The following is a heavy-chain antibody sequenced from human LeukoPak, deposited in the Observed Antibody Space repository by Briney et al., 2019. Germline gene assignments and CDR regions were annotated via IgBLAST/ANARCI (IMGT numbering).Heavy chain of an antibody. V-gene: IGHV3-23*01. CDR2: IGGSGGGT. CDR1: GFTFSSYA. D-gene: IGHD2-15*01. Sequence: GGSLRLSCAASGFTFSSYAMSWVRQAPGKGLEWVSSIGGSGGGTYYADSVKGRFTISRDNSKNTLYLQMNNLRAEDTAVYYCAKSQSHFVVVVAAITPEYWGQGTLVTVSS. CDR3: AKSQSHFVVVVAAITPEY. J-gene: IGHJ4*02.